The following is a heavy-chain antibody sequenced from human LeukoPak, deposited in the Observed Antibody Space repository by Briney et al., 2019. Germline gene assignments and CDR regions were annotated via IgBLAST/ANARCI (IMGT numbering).Heavy chain of an antibody. V-gene: IGHV3-21*01. J-gene: IGHJ4*02. CDR1: GFAFSSYS. D-gene: IGHD5-18*01. CDR2: ISSSSSYI. CDR3: AREKPGWTGYSAFDY. Sequence: GGSLRLSCAASGFAFSSYSMNWVRQAPGKGLEWVSSISSSSSYIYYADSVKGRFTIPRDNAKNSLYLQMNSLRAEDTAVYYCAREKPGWTGYSAFDYWGQGTLVTVSS.